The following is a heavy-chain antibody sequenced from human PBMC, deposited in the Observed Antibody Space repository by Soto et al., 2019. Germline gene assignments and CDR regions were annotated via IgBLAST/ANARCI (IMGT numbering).Heavy chain of an antibody. V-gene: IGHV3-30*04. Sequence: SMRLSCSASGFTFSRHAMHWVRQAPGKGLEWVVDISYDRRTTHYSNSVRGRFTISRDNSKNTLHLQMSSLRTEDTALYHCVRGRASTTFYALDVWGQGTTVTVSS. CDR2: ISYDRRTT. J-gene: IGHJ6*02. CDR3: VRGRASTTFYALDV. CDR1: GFTFSRHA. D-gene: IGHD2-2*01.